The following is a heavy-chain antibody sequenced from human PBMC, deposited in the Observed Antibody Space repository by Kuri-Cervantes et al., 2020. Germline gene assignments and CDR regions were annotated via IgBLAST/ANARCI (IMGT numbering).Heavy chain of an antibody. Sequence: SLKISCAASGFTFSSYSMNWVRQAPGKGLEWVSGISWNSGSIGYADSVKGRFTISRDNAKNSLYLQMNSLRAEDTALYYCAKDIGQSADAFDIWGQGTMVTVSS. J-gene: IGHJ3*02. D-gene: IGHD6-19*01. CDR1: GFTFSSYS. V-gene: IGHV3-9*01. CDR3: AKDIGQSADAFDI. CDR2: ISWNSGSI.